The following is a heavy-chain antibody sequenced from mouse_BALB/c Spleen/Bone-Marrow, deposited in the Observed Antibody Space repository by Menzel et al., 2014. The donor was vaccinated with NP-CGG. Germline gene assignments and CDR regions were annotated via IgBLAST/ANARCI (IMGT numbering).Heavy chain of an antibody. V-gene: IGHV5-9-1*01. Sequence: EVKVVESGGGLVKPGGSLKLSCAASGFTFSSYAMSWVRQTPEKRLEWVATISSGGSYTYYPDSVKGRFTISRDNAKNTLYLQMSSLRSEDTAMYYCARGGYDYGYFDYWGQGTTLTVSS. J-gene: IGHJ2*01. CDR1: GFTFSSYA. CDR3: ARGGYDYGYFDY. CDR2: ISSGGSYT. D-gene: IGHD2-4*01.